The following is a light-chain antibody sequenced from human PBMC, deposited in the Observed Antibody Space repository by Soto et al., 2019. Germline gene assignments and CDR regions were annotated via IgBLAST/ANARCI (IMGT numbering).Light chain of an antibody. CDR1: SSDVGGYNY. CDR3: SSYTRGSTLVV. V-gene: IGLV2-14*01. Sequence: QPVLTQPASVSGSPGQSITISCTGTSSDVGGYNYVSWYQQHPGEAPRLMIYEVISRPSGVSNRFSGSKSGNTASLTISGLQAEDEADYYCSSYTRGSTLVVFGGGTNDRP. CDR2: EVI. J-gene: IGLJ3*02.